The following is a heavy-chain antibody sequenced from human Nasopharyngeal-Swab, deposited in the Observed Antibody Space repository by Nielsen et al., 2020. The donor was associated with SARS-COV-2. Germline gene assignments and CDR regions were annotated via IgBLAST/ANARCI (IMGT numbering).Heavy chain of an antibody. Sequence: ASVKVSCKASGYTFTTYYIHWVRQAPGQGLEWMGIINPSDGGTNYAQKFKGRATMTGDTSTGTVYMELTSLTSEDTAVYYCARMMYFHGYYAMDVWGQGTTVTVSS. CDR1: GYTFTTYY. CDR2: INPSDGGT. CDR3: ARMMYFHGYYAMDV. V-gene: IGHV1-46*01. J-gene: IGHJ6*02. D-gene: IGHD3-10*01.